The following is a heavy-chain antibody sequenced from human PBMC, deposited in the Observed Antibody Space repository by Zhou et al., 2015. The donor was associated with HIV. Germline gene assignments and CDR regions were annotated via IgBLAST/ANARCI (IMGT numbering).Heavy chain of an antibody. D-gene: IGHD2-2*01. V-gene: IGHV1-69*06. Sequence: QVQLVQSGAEVKKPGSSVKVSCKASEGTFSSYGISWVRQAPGQGLEWMGGITPVLGTSKDAQKFQGRVSITADRSTSTAYMELSSLRSEDTAVYYCARVGGGIVVVPAPGRFYYGMDVWDQGP. CDR3: ARVGGGIVVVPAPGRFYYGMDV. CDR1: EGTFSSYG. CDR2: ITPVLGTS. J-gene: IGHJ6*02.